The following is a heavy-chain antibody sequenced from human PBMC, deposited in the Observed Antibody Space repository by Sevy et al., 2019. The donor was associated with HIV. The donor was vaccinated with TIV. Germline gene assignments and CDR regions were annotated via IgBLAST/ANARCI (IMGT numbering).Heavy chain of an antibody. CDR1: GDSISTYY. Sequence: SETLSLTCSVTGDSISTYYWGWIRQRPGKGLEWIGYSFYSGITKYNPSLKSRVTISVGTSKNQFSLRLSSVTAADTAVYYCARGVVAYYFEYWGQGTLVTVSS. CDR2: SFYSGIT. J-gene: IGHJ4*02. CDR3: ARGVVAYYFEY. V-gene: IGHV4-59*01. D-gene: IGHD2-15*01.